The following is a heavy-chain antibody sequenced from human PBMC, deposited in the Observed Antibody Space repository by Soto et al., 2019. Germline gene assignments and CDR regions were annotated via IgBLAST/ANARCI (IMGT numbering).Heavy chain of an antibody. CDR2: IYYSGST. CDR3: ARGPYLRGYSYALKYYFDY. CDR1: GGSISSYY. D-gene: IGHD5-18*01. Sequence: SETLSLTCTVSGGSISSYYWSWIRQPPGKGLEWIGYIYYSGSTNYNPSLKSRVTISVDTSKNQFSLKLSSVTAADTAVYYCARGPYLRGYSYALKYYFDYWGQGTLVTVSS. V-gene: IGHV4-59*01. J-gene: IGHJ4*02.